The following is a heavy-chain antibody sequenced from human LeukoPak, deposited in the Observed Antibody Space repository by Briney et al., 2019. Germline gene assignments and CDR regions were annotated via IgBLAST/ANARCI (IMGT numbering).Heavy chain of an antibody. Sequence: SETLSLTCAVSGGSISSGGYSWSWIRQPPGKGLEWIGYIYHSGSTYYNPSLKSRVTISVDRSKNQFSLKLSSVTAADTAVYYCAREGSGYINDAFDIWGQGTMVTVSS. CDR3: AREGSGYINDAFDI. J-gene: IGHJ3*02. CDR2: IYHSGST. V-gene: IGHV4-30-2*01. CDR1: GGSISSGGYS. D-gene: IGHD3-22*01.